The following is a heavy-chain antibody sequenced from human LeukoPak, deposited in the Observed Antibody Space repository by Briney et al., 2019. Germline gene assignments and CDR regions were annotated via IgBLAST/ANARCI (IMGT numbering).Heavy chain of an antibody. Sequence: SETLSLTCTVSGGSISSSSYYWGWIRQPPGKGLEWIGSIYYSGSTYYNPSLKSRVTISVDTSKNQFSLKLSSVTAADPAVYYCASRAGYSSSWYGDYYYYYYMDVWGKGTTVTVSS. J-gene: IGHJ6*03. V-gene: IGHV4-39*07. CDR3: ASRAGYSSSWYGDYYYYYYMDV. CDR2: IYYSGST. D-gene: IGHD6-13*01. CDR1: GGSISSSSYY.